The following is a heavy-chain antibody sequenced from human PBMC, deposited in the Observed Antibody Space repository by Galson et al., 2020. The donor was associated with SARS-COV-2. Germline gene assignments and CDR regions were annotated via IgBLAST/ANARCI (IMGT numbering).Heavy chain of an antibody. V-gene: IGHV4-61*09. Sequence: SETLSLTCTVSGDSITSGNFYWNWFRQPAGKGLEWVGHFHTIGSPSYNPSIQSRVTISVDTSKNQLSLELTSVTAADTAIYYCAKASGRSYSRGIWGQGTLVTVSS. CDR3: AKASGRSYSRGI. J-gene: IGHJ4*02. CDR1: GDSITSGNFY. D-gene: IGHD6-19*01. CDR2: FHTIGSP.